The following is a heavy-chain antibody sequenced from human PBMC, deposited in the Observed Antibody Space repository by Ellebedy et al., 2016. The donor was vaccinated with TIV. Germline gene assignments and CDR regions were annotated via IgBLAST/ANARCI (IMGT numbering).Heavy chain of an antibody. J-gene: IGHJ3*01. CDR1: GFTVRTNY. V-gene: IGHV3-66*01. CDR3: ARDIYELAFDV. Sequence: GGSLRLSCAASGFTVRTNYMGRVRQAPGKGLEWVSSMYSDGRTFYSDLVKGRFTISIDNSKNTLNLQMDSLRAEDTSVYYCARDIYELAFDVWGQGTMVTVSS. CDR2: MYSDGRT. D-gene: IGHD2/OR15-2a*01.